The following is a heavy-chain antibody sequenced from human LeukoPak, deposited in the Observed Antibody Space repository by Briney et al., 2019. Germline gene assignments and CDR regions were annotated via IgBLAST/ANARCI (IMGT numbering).Heavy chain of an antibody. CDR3: ARARELPHPFDY. CDR2: IIPIFGTA. J-gene: IGHJ4*02. CDR1: GGTFSSYA. V-gene: IGHV1-69*13. Sequence: ASVKVSCKASGGTFSSYAISWVRQAPGQGLEWMGGIIPIFGTANYAQKFQGRVTITADESTSTAYMELSSLRSEDTAVYYCARARELPHPFDYRGQGTLVTVSS. D-gene: IGHD1-26*01.